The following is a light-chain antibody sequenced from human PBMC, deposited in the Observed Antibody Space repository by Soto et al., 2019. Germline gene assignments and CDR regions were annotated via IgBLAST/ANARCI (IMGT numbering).Light chain of an antibody. Sequence: EIVMTQPPATLSVSPGESATLSCRASQSVSSNLAWYQQKPGQAPRLLIYGASTRATGIPARFSGSGSGTEFTLTISSLQSEDFALYYCQQYNNWPPITFGQGTRLEIK. J-gene: IGKJ5*01. V-gene: IGKV3-15*01. CDR1: QSVSSN. CDR2: GAS. CDR3: QQYNNWPPIT.